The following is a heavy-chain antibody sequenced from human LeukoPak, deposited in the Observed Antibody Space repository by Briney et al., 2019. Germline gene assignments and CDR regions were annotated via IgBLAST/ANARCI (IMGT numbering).Heavy chain of an antibody. D-gene: IGHD4-11*01. J-gene: IGHJ5*02. CDR2: INPSGGST. CDR3: ARASTTGSANWFDP. Sequence: ASVKVSCKASGDTFIPYTFSWVRQAPGQGLEWMGIINPSGGSTSYAQKFQGRVTMTRDTSTSTVYMELSSLRSEDTAVYYCARASTTGSANWFDPWGQGTLVTVSS. CDR1: GDTFIPYT. V-gene: IGHV1-46*01.